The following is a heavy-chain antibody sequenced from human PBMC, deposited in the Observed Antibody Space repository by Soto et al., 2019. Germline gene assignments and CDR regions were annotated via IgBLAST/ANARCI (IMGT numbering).Heavy chain of an antibody. CDR2: IYWDDDK. CDR3: AHRVLRAVFGLVTTTAIYFDF. Sequence: QITLNESGPTVVKPTENLTLTCTFSGFSLTTSGVGVGWVRQSPGKAPEWLAFIYWDDDKRYSTSLKSRLTITKDTSKNQVVLTMANVDPADTATYYCAHRVLRAVFGLVTTTAIYFDFWGQGTPVVVSS. J-gene: IGHJ4*02. CDR1: GFSLTTSGVG. V-gene: IGHV2-5*02. D-gene: IGHD3-3*01.